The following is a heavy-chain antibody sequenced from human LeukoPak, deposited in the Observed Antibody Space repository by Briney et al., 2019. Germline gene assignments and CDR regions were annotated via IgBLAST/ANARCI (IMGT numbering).Heavy chain of an antibody. D-gene: IGHD4-11*01. J-gene: IGHJ4*02. CDR2: INHSGST. CDR1: GGSFSGYY. V-gene: IGHV4-34*01. CDR3: ARVPVTVTPVGYLDY. Sequence: SETLSLTCAVYGGSFSGYYWSWIRQPPGKGLEWIGEINHSGSTNYNPSLKSRVTISVDTSKNQFSLKLSSVTAADTAVYYCARVPVTVTPVGYLDYWGQGTLVTVSS.